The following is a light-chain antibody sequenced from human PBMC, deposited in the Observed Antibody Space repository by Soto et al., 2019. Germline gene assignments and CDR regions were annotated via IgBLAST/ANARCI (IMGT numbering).Light chain of an antibody. CDR1: ESVNNY. Sequence: EFVLTQSPATLSVSPGEIATLSFRASESVNNYLAWYQQKPGQAPRLLIYDASNRATGIPARFSGSGSGTDFTLTISSLEPEDFAVYYCQQRSNWPPSFGPGTKVDI. CDR3: QQRSNWPPS. V-gene: IGKV3-11*01. CDR2: DAS. J-gene: IGKJ3*01.